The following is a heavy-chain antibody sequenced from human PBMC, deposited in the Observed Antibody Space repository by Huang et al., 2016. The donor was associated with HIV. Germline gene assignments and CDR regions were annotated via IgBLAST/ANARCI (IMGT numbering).Heavy chain of an antibody. CDR1: GYTFTSYG. CDR2: ISASSGDT. D-gene: IGHD3-22*01. Sequence: QIQLMQSGPELKQPGASVKVSCTASGYTFTSYGIPWVRQAPGQGPEWMGWISASSGDTEYSQKFQGRVTLTTDTSTNIAYMELRSLRADDTAKYYCARDPKYHRIGYYRQRRGIDIWGQGTMVIVSS. J-gene: IGHJ3*02. V-gene: IGHV1-18*01. CDR3: ARDPKYHRIGYYRQRRGIDI.